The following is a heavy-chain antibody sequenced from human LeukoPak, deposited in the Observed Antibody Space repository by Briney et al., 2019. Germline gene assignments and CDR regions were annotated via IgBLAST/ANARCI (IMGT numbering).Heavy chain of an antibody. J-gene: IGHJ4*02. D-gene: IGHD1-26*01. Sequence: ASVKVSCKASGYTFTGYYMHWVRQAPGQGLEWMGRINPNSGGTNYAQKFQGRVTMTRDTSISTANMELSRLRSDDTAVYYCARVREWELPSPYYFDYWGQGTLVTVSS. V-gene: IGHV1-2*06. CDR2: INPNSGGT. CDR1: GYTFTGYY. CDR3: ARVREWELPSPYYFDY.